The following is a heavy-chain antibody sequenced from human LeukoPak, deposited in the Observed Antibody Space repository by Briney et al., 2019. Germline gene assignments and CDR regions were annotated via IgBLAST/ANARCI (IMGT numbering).Heavy chain of an antibody. CDR3: AKDRDWASSVGTDFEY. Sequence: GGSLRLSCAASGFTFSSYGMHWVRQAPGKGLEWVAFIRYDGTNKYHAHSVKGRFTISRDNSKNTLFLQMSSLRAEDTAVYYCAKDRDWASSVGTDFEYWGQGTLVTVSS. V-gene: IGHV3-30*02. D-gene: IGHD3-9*01. J-gene: IGHJ4*02. CDR2: IRYDGTNK. CDR1: GFTFSSYG.